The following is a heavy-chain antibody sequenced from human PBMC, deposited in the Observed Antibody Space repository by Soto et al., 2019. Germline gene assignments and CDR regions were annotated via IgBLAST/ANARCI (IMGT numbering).Heavy chain of an antibody. J-gene: IGHJ4*02. V-gene: IGHV3-11*01. D-gene: IGHD4-17*01. CDR1: GFIFSDYY. CDR3: ARDFDADSRTDFDY. Sequence: QVQLVESGGGLVKPGGSLRLSCATSGFIFSDYYMHWIRQAPGKGLEWISYISGNGRIIQYADSAKGRFTISRDNAQNSLDLQMNNLRAEDTALYFCARDFDADSRTDFDYWGQGTLVTVSS. CDR2: ISGNGRII.